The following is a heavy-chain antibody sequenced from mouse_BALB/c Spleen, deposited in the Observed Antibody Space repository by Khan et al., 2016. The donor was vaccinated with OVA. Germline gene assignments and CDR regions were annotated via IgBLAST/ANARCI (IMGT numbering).Heavy chain of an antibody. Sequence: EVELVESGGDLVKPGGSLKLGFTFSTYGMSWVRQTPDKRLEWVATISTGGSYTYYPDSVKGRFTISRDNAKNTLYLQMSSLKSEDTAMFYCARLAYYYDIEGFAYWGQGTLVTVSA. V-gene: IGHV5-6*01. CDR2: ISTGGSYT. D-gene: IGHD1-1*01. CDR3: ARLAYYYDIEGFAY. CDR1: GFTFSTYG. J-gene: IGHJ3*01.